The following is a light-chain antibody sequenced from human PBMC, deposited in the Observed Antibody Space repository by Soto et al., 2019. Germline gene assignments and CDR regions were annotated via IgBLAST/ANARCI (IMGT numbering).Light chain of an antibody. V-gene: IGLV1-51*02. CDR3: GTWDSSLRAVV. CDR1: SSNIGNNY. Sequence: QSVLTQPPSVSAAPGQTVTISCSGSSSNIGNNYVSWYQQLPGTAPKLLIYENSKRPSGIPDRFSGSRSGTSATLGITGLQTGDEADYYCGTWDSSLRAVVFGGGTKLTVL. J-gene: IGLJ2*01. CDR2: ENS.